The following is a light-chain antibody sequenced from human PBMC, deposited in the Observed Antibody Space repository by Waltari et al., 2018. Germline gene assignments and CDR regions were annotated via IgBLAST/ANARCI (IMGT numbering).Light chain of an antibody. CDR1: QSVSSSY. CDR3: QQYGSSQGLT. CDR2: GAS. J-gene: IGKJ4*01. V-gene: IGKV3-20*01. Sequence: EIVLTQSPDTLSLSPGERATLSCRASQSVSSSYLAWYQQKPGQAPRLLIYGASSRATGIPDRFSGSGSGTDFTLTISRLEPEDFAVYYCQQYGSSQGLTFGGGTKVEIK.